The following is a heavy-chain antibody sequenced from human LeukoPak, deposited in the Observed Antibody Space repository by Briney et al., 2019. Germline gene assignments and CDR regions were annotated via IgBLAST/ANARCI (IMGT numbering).Heavy chain of an antibody. CDR1: GACVSTYY. V-gene: IGHV4-4*09. CDR3: ASRTSSGWSSDDAFDI. J-gene: IGHJ3*02. D-gene: IGHD6-19*01. Sequence: SETLSLTCTVSGACVSTYYWSWIRQPPGMRLEWIGYVYASGSTDSNPSLTSRVTISVDTSKNQVSLKLNSATAADTAVYYCASRTSSGWSSDDAFDIWGQGTMVTVSS. CDR2: VYASGST.